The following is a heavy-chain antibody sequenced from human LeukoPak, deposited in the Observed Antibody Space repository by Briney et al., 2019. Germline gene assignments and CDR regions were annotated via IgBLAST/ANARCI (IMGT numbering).Heavy chain of an antibody. CDR2: INHSGST. CDR1: GGSFSGYY. Sequence: SETLSLTCVVYGGSFSGYYWSWMREPPGKGLEWIGEINHSGSTKYNTSLKSRVAISVAPSKNQFSLKLSSVTAADTAVYYCARGQVVFRAAAGLRFDPWGQGTLVTVSS. CDR3: ARGQVVFRAAAGLRFDP. V-gene: IGHV4-34*01. J-gene: IGHJ5*02. D-gene: IGHD6-13*01.